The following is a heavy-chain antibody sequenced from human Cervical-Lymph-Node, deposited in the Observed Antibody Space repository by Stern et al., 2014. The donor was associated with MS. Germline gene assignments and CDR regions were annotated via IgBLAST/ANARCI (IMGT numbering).Heavy chain of an antibody. CDR1: GFTFSSYG. V-gene: IGHV3-33*01. CDR2: IWDDGNNK. Sequence: VQLVESGGGVAQPGRSLRLSCAAAGFTFSSYGMHWVRQAPGKCLEGGAVIWDDGNNKYYAEYGRGRFTPSRAKSQKELFLHMNSLTAEDTAVYYCARDRWAYDIWTGIEYWGQGTLVTVSS. J-gene: IGHJ4*02. CDR3: ARDRWAYDIWTGIEY. D-gene: IGHD3-9*01.